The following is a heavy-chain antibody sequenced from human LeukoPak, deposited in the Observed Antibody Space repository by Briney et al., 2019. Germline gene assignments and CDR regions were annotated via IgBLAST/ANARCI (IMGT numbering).Heavy chain of an antibody. V-gene: IGHV4-39*07. Sequence: SETLSLTCTISGGSISGASIRGTTYYWGCVRQPPGKGLEWIGSIYYNGHTFFNPSLKSRVTMSLDTSRNQVSLKLSSVTAADTAVYYCVRSPKGTAVTANWFDHWGQGTLVTVSS. CDR2: IYYNGHT. D-gene: IGHD6-19*01. J-gene: IGHJ5*02. CDR3: VRSPKGTAVTANWFDH. CDR1: GGSISGASIRGTTYY.